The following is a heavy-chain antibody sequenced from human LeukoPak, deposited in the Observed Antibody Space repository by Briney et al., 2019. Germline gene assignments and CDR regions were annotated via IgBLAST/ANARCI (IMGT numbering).Heavy chain of an antibody. CDR2: ISSSSSYI. J-gene: IGHJ4*02. CDR3: ARGSGSNPFDY. CDR1: GFTFSSYS. D-gene: IGHD6-19*01. V-gene: IGHV3-21*01. Sequence: GGSLRLSYAASGFTFSSYSMNWVRQAPGKGLEWVSSISSSSSYIYYADSVKGRFTISRDNAKNSLYLQMNSLRAEDTAVYYCARGSGSNPFDYWGQGTLVTVSS.